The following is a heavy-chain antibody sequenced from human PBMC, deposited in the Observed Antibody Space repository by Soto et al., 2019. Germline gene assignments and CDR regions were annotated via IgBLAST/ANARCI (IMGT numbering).Heavy chain of an antibody. Sequence: EVQLLESGGALVQPGGSLRLSCAASGFTFSSYAMTWVRQAPGKGLEWVSLITGSGGDTYYGDSVKGRFTISRDNSKNTLFQQMNIMRVEDTAEYFCARAEGGTWGAGDFQYWSPGSLVTVAS. CDR1: GFTFSSYA. D-gene: IGHD7-27*01. J-gene: IGHJ1*01. CDR2: ITGSGGDT. CDR3: ARAEGGTWGAGDFQY. V-gene: IGHV3-23*01.